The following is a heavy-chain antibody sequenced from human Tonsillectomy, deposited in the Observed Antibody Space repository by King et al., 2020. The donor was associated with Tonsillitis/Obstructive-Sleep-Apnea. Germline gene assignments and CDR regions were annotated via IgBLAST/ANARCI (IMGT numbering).Heavy chain of an antibody. D-gene: IGHD3-3*01. CDR2: IYYTGST. CDR3: ARGILWEWLIQGFDF. V-gene: IGHV4-31*03. J-gene: IGHJ4*02. Sequence: VQLQESGPGLVKPSETLSLTCTVSGGSISSGGYYWSWLRQHPGKGLEWIGYIYYTGSTYYNPSLKSRVVFSVDTSKNQFSLTLTSVTAADTAVYFCARGILWEWLIQGFDFWGQGTLVTVSS. CDR1: GGSISSGGYY.